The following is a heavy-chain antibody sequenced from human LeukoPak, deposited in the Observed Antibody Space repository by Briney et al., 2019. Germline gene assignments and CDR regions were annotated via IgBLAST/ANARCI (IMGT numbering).Heavy chain of an antibody. CDR2: INSDGSWA. Sequence: GGSLRLSCAASGNYWMHWVRQVPGKGLVWVSHINSDGSWASYAGSVKGRFTISKDNAKNTVYLQMNSLRAEDTAVYYCVSFYETYWGRGTLVTVSS. D-gene: IGHD2/OR15-2a*01. CDR1: GNYW. V-gene: IGHV3-74*01. CDR3: VSFYETY. J-gene: IGHJ4*02.